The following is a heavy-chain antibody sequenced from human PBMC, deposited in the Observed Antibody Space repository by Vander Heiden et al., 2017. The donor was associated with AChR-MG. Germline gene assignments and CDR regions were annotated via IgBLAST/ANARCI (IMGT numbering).Heavy chain of an antibody. V-gene: IGHV4-39*01. CDR1: GGSISSSSYY. CDR3: ARKYYDCWSGYYPFDY. D-gene: IGHD3-3*01. J-gene: IGHJ4*02. CDR2: IYYSGST. Sequence: QLQLQESGPGLVKPSETLSLTCTVSGGSISSSSYYWGWIRQPPGKGLEWIGSIYYSGSTYYNPSLKSRVTISVDTSKNQFSLKLSSVTAADTAVYYCARKYYDCWSGYYPFDYWGQGTLVTVSS.